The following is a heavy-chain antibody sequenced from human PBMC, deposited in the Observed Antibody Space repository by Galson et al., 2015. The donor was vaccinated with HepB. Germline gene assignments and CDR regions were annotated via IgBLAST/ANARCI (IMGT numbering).Heavy chain of an antibody. Sequence: PALVKPTQTLTLTCTFSGFPLSTSGVGVGWIRHPPGKALEWLALIYWDDDKRYSPSLKSRLTSTKDTSKNQVVLTMTNMDPVDTATYYCARASDYGDRGDTSSYFDYWGQGTLVTVSS. J-gene: IGHJ4*02. V-gene: IGHV2-5*02. CDR1: GFPLSTSGVG. D-gene: IGHD4-17*01. CDR2: IYWDDDK. CDR3: ARASDYGDRGDTSSYFDY.